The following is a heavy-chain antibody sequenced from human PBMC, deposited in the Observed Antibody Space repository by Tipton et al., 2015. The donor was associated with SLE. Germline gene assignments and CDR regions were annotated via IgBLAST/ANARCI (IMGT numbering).Heavy chain of an antibody. CDR3: SKDIWSGVTKAFGAFDI. D-gene: IGHD1-26*01. CDR1: GFTFDNYA. J-gene: IGHJ3*02. CDR2: ISWNSGTI. Sequence: RSLRLSCAASGFTFDNYAMHWVRQAPGKGLEWVSGISWNSGTIDYADSVKGRFTISRDNAKNSLYLQMNSLRAEDMALYYCSKDIWSGVTKAFGAFDIWGQGTMVTVSS. V-gene: IGHV3-9*03.